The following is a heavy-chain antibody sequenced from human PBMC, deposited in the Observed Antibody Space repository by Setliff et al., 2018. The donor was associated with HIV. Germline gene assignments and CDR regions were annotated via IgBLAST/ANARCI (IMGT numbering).Heavy chain of an antibody. CDR1: GYTFSGYY. Sequence: ASVKVSCKASGYTFSGYYMHWVRQAPGQGLEWMGWINPNSGGTNYAQKFQGRVTMTRDTSISTAYMELSRLRSDDTAVYYCARGSLLGYFDWLFPDWGQGTLVTVSS. D-gene: IGHD3-9*01. V-gene: IGHV1-2*02. CDR2: INPNSGGT. CDR3: ARGSLLGYFDWLFPD. J-gene: IGHJ4*02.